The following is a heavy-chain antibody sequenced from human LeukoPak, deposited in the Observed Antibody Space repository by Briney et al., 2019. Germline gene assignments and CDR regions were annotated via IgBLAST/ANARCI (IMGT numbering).Heavy chain of an antibody. V-gene: IGHV5-10-1*01. D-gene: IGHD6-6*01. CDR3: ARHGLSSDMDV. J-gene: IGHJ6*02. CDR2: IDPSDSYT. Sequence: GESLKISCKGFGYSFISYWITWVRQMPGEGLEWMGTIDPSDSYTDYSPSFQGHVTISADESISTAYLQWSSLKASDTAMYYCARHGLSSDMDVWGQGTTVTVSS. CDR1: GYSFISYW.